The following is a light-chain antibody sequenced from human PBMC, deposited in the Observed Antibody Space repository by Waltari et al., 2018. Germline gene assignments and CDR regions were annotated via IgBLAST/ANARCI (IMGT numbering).Light chain of an antibody. CDR2: WAS. CDR1: QSILYISNNLNY. CDR3: QQYYGSPPWT. Sequence: DIVMTQSPDSLTVSLGEMATINCKSSQSILYISNNLNYLAWYQQRPGQPPKLLIYWASTRESGVPDRVSGSRSGTDFTLTISSLQAEDVAVYYCQQYYGSPPWTFGQWTKVEIK. V-gene: IGKV4-1*01. J-gene: IGKJ1*01.